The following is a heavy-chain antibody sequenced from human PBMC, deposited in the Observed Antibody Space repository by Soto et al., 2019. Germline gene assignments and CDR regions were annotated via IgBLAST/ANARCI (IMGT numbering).Heavy chain of an antibody. CDR3: AKDMVRGAKWGAFDI. V-gene: IGHV3-23*01. D-gene: IGHD3-10*01. Sequence: EVQLLESGGGLVQPGGSLRLSCAASGFTFSSYAMSWVRQAPGKGLEWVSAISGSGGSTYYADSVKGRFTISRDNSKNTLYRLMNSVRAEDTAVYYCAKDMVRGAKWGAFDIWGQGTMVTVSS. J-gene: IGHJ3*02. CDR1: GFTFSSYA. CDR2: ISGSGGST.